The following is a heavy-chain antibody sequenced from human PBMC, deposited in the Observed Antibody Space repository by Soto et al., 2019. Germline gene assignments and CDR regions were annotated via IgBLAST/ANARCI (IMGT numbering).Heavy chain of an antibody. Sequence: QVQLVESGGGVVQPGRSLRLSCAASGFTVSSYGMHWVRQAPGKGLECVAVISRDGGTKYYADSVKGRFTISRDNSRNTLFLEMNSLRGDDMAVYYCTGEVASGYWGQGTLVTVSS. CDR3: TGEVASGY. CDR1: GFTVSSYG. J-gene: IGHJ4*02. D-gene: IGHD2-8*02. V-gene: IGHV3-30*03. CDR2: ISRDGGTK.